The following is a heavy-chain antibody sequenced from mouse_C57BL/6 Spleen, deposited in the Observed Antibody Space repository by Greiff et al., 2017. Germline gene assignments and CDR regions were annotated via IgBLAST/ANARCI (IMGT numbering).Heavy chain of an antibody. V-gene: IGHV1-61*01. CDR1: GYTFTSYW. J-gene: IGHJ1*03. CDR2: IYPSDSET. Sequence: QVQLQQPGAELVRPGSSVKLSCKASGYTFTSYWMDWVKQRPGQGLEWIGNIYPSDSETHYNQKFKDKATLTVDKSSSTAYMQLSSLTSEDSEVYYCARCFDYWYFDVWGTGTTVTVSS. CDR3: ARCFDYWYFDV.